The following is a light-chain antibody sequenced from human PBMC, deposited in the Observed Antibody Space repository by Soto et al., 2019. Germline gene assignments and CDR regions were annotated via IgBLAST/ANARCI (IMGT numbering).Light chain of an antibody. CDR2: DVS. V-gene: IGLV2-11*01. CDR3: CSYAGSYTHV. Sequence: QSALTQPPSVSGSPGQSVTISCTGTGSDVGGYDFVSWYQQHLGKAPKLMIYDVSKRPSGVPDRFSGSKSANTASLTISGLQAEDEADYHCCSYAGSYTHVFGTGTKVTVL. CDR1: GSDVGGYDF. J-gene: IGLJ1*01.